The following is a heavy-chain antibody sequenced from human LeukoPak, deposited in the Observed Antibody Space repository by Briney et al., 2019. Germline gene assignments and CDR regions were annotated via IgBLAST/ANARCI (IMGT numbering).Heavy chain of an antibody. CDR2: ISYDGSNK. J-gene: IGHJ4*02. CDR1: GFTFSSYG. V-gene: IGHV3-30*03. CDR3: TTDSMQWLPPLDY. Sequence: GGSLRLSCAASGFTFSSYGMHWVRQAPGKGLEWVAVISYDGSNKYYADSVKGRFTICRDNSKNTLYLQMNSLKTEDTAVYYCTTDSMQWLPPLDYWGQGTLVTVSS. D-gene: IGHD6-19*01.